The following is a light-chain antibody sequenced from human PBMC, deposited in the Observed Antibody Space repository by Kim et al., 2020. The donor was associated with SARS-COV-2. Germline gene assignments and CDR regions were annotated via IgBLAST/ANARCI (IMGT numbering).Light chain of an antibody. Sequence: QSVLTQPPSASGAPGQRVAISCSGSSSNIGSNTVNWYQQLPGTAPKLLIYRNNQRPSGVPDRSSVSKSGTSASLAISDLQSEDEADYYCAAWEDTLVGRVFGGGTKVTVL. CDR2: RNN. CDR1: SSNIGSNT. J-gene: IGLJ3*02. CDR3: AAWEDTLVGRV. V-gene: IGLV1-44*01.